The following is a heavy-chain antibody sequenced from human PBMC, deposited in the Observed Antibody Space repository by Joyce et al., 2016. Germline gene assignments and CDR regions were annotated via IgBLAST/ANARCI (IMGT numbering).Heavy chain of an antibody. V-gene: IGHV1-18*01. CDR3: ARDWRSTFDF. Sequence: QIQLVQSGPELKKPGASVRVSCKTSGYTFSNYAISWVRQAPGQGLEWMGWISVHNPNSDYAQGFKGRLTLTTEPTTSTAYMELRTLTSDDTAVYYCARDWRSTFDFWGQGTLVTVSS. D-gene: IGHD1-26*01. J-gene: IGHJ3*01. CDR1: GYTFSNYA. CDR2: ISVHNPNS.